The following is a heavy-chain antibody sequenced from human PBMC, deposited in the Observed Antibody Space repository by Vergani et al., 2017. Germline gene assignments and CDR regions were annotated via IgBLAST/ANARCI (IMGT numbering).Heavy chain of an antibody. CDR2: IGGSGGNT. Sequence: EVQLLESGGGLVQPGGSLKLSCAASGFTFSNYAMSWVRQAPGKGLEWVSAIGGSGGNTNYADSVKGRFTISRDSSKNTVYLQMDSLTAEDTAVYYCAKSRCAGTCXFDYWGQGTLVTASS. J-gene: IGHJ4*02. CDR1: GFTFSNYA. V-gene: IGHV3-23*01. D-gene: IGHD2-15*01. CDR3: AKSRCAGTCXFDY.